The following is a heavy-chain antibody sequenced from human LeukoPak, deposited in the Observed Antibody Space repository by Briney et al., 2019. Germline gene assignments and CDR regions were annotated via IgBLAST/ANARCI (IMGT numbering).Heavy chain of an antibody. CDR3: AREQFSGLNEDYYGSGGPD. CDR1: GGTFSSYA. V-gene: IGHV1-69*01. D-gene: IGHD3-10*01. CDR2: IIPIFGTA. J-gene: IGHJ4*02. Sequence: GASVKVSCKASGGTFSSYAISWVRRAPGQGLEWMGGIIPIFGTANYAQKFQGRVTITADESTSTAYMELSSLRSEDTAVYYCAREQFSGLNEDYYGSGGPDWGQGTLVTVSS.